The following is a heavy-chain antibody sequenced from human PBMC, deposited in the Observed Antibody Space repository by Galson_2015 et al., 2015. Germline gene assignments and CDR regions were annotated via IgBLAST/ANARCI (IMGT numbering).Heavy chain of an antibody. CDR1: GYTFTSYH. D-gene: IGHD3-3*02. CDR3: ARDPTAIRPIFGVLTYNWFDP. J-gene: IGHJ5*02. V-gene: IGHV1-46*01. CDR2: INPSAGIT. Sequence: SVKVSCKASGYTFTSYHMHWVRQAPGQGLEWMGIINPSAGITTYAQKFQGRLTMTRDTSTSTVYMELTSLTSEDTAVYFCARDPTAIRPIFGVLTYNWFDPWGQGTLVTVSS.